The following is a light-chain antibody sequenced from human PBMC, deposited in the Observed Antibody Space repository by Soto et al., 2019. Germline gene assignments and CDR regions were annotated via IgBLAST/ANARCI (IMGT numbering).Light chain of an antibody. CDR2: EVS. Sequence: QSVLAQPASVSGSPGQSITISCTGTSSDVGSYNFVSWYQQLPGKAPKLMIYEVSNRPSGVSNRFSGSKSGNTASLTISGPQAEDEADYYCSSHTTSSNYVFGSGTKVTVL. CDR1: SSDVGSYNF. CDR3: SSHTTSSNYV. V-gene: IGLV2-14*01. J-gene: IGLJ1*01.